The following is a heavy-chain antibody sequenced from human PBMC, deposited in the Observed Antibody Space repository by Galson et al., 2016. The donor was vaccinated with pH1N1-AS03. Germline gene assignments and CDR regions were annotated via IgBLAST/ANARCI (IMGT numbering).Heavy chain of an antibody. CDR2: ISYGGDT. V-gene: IGHV4-39*02. J-gene: IGHJ4*02. D-gene: IGHD3-3*01. Sequence: ETLSLTCTVSGGSITTTSFYWAWIRRPPGKGLEWIATISYGGDTSYNPSLRSRVTISADTSNNQFSLKLRSVTPADTAVYYCARGAFTYYDFSTGYFPFDLWGQGTLVTVSS. CDR3: ARGAFTYYDFSTGYFPFDL. CDR1: GGSITTTSFY.